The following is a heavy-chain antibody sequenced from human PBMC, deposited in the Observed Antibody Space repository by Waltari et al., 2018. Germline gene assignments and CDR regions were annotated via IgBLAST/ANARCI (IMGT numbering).Heavy chain of an antibody. J-gene: IGHJ4*02. CDR2: INHSGST. V-gene: IGHV4-34*01. CDR3: ARVDGGSGYFDFDY. D-gene: IGHD3-3*01. CDR1: GGPFSGYY. Sequence: QVQLQQWGAGLLKPSETLSLTCAVYGGPFSGYYWSWIRQPPGKGLEWIGEINHSGSTNYNPSLKSRVTISVDTSKNQFSLKLSSVTAADTAVYYCARVDGGSGYFDFDYWGQGTLVTVSS.